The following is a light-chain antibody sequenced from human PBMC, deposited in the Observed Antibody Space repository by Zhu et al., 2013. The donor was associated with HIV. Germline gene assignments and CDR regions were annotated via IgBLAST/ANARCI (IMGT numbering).Light chain of an antibody. CDR1: QSVGSTF. V-gene: IGKV3-20*01. J-gene: IGKJ1*01. CDR2: GAS. CDR3: QQYGNSPRT. Sequence: DIVLTQSPGTLSLSPGESATLSCRTSQSVGSTFLAWYQQKPGQAPRLLIYGASTRATGIPDRFSGSGSGTDFTLTISRVEPEDFAVYYCQQYGNSPRTFGQGTKVEIK.